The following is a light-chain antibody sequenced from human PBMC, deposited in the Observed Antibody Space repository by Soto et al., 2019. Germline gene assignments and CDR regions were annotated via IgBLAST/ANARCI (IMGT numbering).Light chain of an antibody. Sequence: DIQMTQSPSTLSASVGDRVTITCRASQSISSWLAWYQQKPGKAPKLLIYKASSLESGVPSRFSGSGSGTAFPLTISSLQPDDFATYYCQQYNSYPWTFGQGTKVEIK. CDR2: KAS. V-gene: IGKV1-5*03. CDR1: QSISSW. J-gene: IGKJ1*01. CDR3: QQYNSYPWT.